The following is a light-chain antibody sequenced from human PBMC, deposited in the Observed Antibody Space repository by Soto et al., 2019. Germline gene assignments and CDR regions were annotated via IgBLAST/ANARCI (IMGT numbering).Light chain of an antibody. CDR2: EVI. CDR1: SSDVGSYNR. CDR3: YSHTSSSTYV. V-gene: IGLV2-18*02. Sequence: QSALTQPPSVPGSPGQSVTISCTGTSSDVGSYNRVSWYKQPPGAAPKLVIYEVIHRPSGVPDRFSGSKSGNTASLTISGLQAEDEADFYCYSHTSSSTYVFGTGTKVTVL. J-gene: IGLJ1*01.